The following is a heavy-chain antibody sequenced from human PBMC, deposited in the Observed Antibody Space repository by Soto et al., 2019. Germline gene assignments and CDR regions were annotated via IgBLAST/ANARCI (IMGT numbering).Heavy chain of an antibody. Sequence: ASVKVSCKVSGYTLPKLSMHWVRQAPGKGLEWVGGFDLEDVETIYAQKFQGRVTMTEDISTDTVYMELRSLRSEDTAVYYCAAGPTRESRGLDDYWGQGTLVSVSS. J-gene: IGHJ4*02. D-gene: IGHD3-22*01. CDR3: AAGPTRESRGLDDY. CDR1: GYTLPKLS. CDR2: FDLEDVET. V-gene: IGHV1-24*01.